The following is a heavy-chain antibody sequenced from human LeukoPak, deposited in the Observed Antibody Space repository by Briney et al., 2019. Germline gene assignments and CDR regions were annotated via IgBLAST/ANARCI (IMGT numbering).Heavy chain of an antibody. J-gene: IGHJ6*02. V-gene: IGHV3-30-3*01. D-gene: IGHD3-22*01. CDR3: ARMPYNSRGCYGGKNFYYGMDV. Sequence: GGSLCLSCAASRFTFSRYAMHWPCQAQGNGLEGVAIISYDGNNKYYADSVKGGFTISRDNSKNTLLMQTDSLRVEDRALCSCARMPYNSRGCYGGKNFYYGMDVWGQGTTVTVSS. CDR2: ISYDGNNK. CDR1: RFTFSRYA.